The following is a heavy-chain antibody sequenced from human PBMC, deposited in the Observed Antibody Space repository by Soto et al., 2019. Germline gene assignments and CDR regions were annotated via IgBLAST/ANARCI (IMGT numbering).Heavy chain of an antibody. Sequence: QVQLVQSGAEVKKPGSSVKVSCKASGGTFSSYAISWVRQAPGQGLEWMGGIIPIFGTANYAQKFQGRVTITADESTSTASMELSRLSSEDTAVYYCARRGCISTSCYEGPTYYSSGMDVWGQGTTVTVSS. CDR3: ARRGCISTSCYEGPTYYSSGMDV. CDR1: GGTFSSYA. V-gene: IGHV1-69*12. J-gene: IGHJ6*02. D-gene: IGHD2-2*01. CDR2: IIPIFGTA.